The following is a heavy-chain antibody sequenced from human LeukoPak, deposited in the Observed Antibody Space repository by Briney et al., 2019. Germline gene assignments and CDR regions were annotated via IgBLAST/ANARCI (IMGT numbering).Heavy chain of an antibody. V-gene: IGHV3-23*01. D-gene: IGHD2-15*01. Sequence: GGSLRLSCGGSGFTFSSYAMSWVRQAPGKGLEWVSAISGSGTDTFYANSVKGRFTISRDNPKNTLYLQMNSLRAEDTAVYYCAKGGGSSCYSPSDYWGQGTLVAVSS. CDR1: GFTFSSYA. J-gene: IGHJ4*02. CDR2: ISGSGTDT. CDR3: AKGGGSSCYSPSDY.